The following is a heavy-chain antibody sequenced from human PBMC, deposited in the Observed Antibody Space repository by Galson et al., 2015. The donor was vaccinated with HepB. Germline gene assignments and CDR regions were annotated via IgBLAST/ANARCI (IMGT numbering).Heavy chain of an antibody. J-gene: IGHJ4*02. CDR3: AASGVESYGDNPGI. V-gene: IGHV1-58*01. D-gene: IGHD4-17*01. Sequence: QSGAEVKKPGESLKISCKASGFTFTSSAVQWVRQARGQRLEWIGWIVVGSGNTNYAQKFQERVTITRDMSTSTAYMELSSLRSEDTAVYYCAASGVESYGDNPGIWGQGTLVTVSS. CDR1: GFTFTSSA. CDR2: IVVGSGNT.